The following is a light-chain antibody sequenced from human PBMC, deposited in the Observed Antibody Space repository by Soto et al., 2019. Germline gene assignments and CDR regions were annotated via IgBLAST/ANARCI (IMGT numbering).Light chain of an antibody. J-gene: IGLJ3*02. CDR2: VND. CDR3: AVWDDSLNGWV. CDR1: SSNIGSNY. V-gene: IGLV1-47*02. Sequence: QSVLTQPPSVSGTPGQRVAISCSGTSSNIGSNYVYWYQQLPGTAPKVVMFVNDLRPSGVPDRFSGSKSGTSASLAISGLRSEDEAHFYCAVWDDSLNGWVFGGGTKLTVL.